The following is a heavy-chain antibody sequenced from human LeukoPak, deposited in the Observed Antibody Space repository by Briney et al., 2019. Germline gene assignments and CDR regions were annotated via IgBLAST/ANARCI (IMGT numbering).Heavy chain of an antibody. V-gene: IGHV4-59*01. CDR2: IYYSGST. J-gene: IGHJ5*02. CDR1: GGSLSSYY. Sequence: SETLSLTCTVSGGSLSSYYWSWIRQPPGKGLEWIGYIYYSGSTNYNPSLKSRVTISVDTSKNQFSLKLSSVTAADTAVYYCAAYCSGGSCYSRVRANWFDPWGQGTLVTVSS. D-gene: IGHD2-15*01. CDR3: AAYCSGGSCYSRVRANWFDP.